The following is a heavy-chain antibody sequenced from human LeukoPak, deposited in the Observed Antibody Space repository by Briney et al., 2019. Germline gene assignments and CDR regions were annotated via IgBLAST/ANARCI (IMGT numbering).Heavy chain of an antibody. CDR2: ISSSSSYT. CDR1: GFTFSSYW. V-gene: IGHV3-21*05. D-gene: IGHD6-13*01. Sequence: KTGGSLRLSCAASGFTFSSYWMSWVRQAPGKGLEWVSYISSSSSYTNYADSVKGRFTISRDNAKNSLYLQMNSLRAEDTAVYYCARVGKDSSSWWTFDPWGQGTLVTVSS. CDR3: ARVGKDSSSWWTFDP. J-gene: IGHJ5*02.